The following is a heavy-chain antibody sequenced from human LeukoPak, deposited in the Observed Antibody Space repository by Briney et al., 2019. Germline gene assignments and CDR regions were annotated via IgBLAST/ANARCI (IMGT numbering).Heavy chain of an antibody. J-gene: IGHJ2*01. CDR1: GFTFSSYW. Sequence: GGSLRLSCAASGFTFSSYWMHWVRQAPGKGLVWVSRIKSDGSNTNYADSVKGRFTISRDNAKNTLYLQMNSLRAEDTAVYYCTRVGDYGGNWAWYFDLWGRGTLVTVS. V-gene: IGHV3-74*01. CDR3: TRVGDYGGNWAWYFDL. D-gene: IGHD4-23*01. CDR2: IKSDGSNT.